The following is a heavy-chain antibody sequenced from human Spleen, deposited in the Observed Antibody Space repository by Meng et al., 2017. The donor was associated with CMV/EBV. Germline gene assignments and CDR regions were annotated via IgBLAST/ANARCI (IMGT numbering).Heavy chain of an antibody. J-gene: IGHJ4*02. CDR3: ARLVNRGTTVTNDFDY. V-gene: IGHV1-2*02. D-gene: IGHD4-11*01. CDR1: YTFTGYY. Sequence: YTFTGYYMHWVRQAPGQGLEWMGWINPNSGGTNYAQKFQGRVTMTRDTSISTAYMELSRLRSDDTAAYYCARLVNRGTTVTNDFDYWGQGTLVTVSS. CDR2: INPNSGGT.